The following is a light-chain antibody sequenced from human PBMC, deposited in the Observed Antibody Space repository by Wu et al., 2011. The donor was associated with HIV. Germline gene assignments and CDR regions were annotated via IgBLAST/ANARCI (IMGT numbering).Light chain of an antibody. CDR2: GAS. CDR1: QSVSSSY. J-gene: IGKJ2*03. CDR3: QQRRNWPRS. V-gene: IGKV3D-20*02. Sequence: EIVLTQSPGTLSLSPGERATLSCRASQSVSSSYLAWYQQKPGQAPRLLIYGASSRAPGIPDRFSGSGSGTDFTLTISSLEPEDFAVYYCQQRRNWPRSFGQGTKLEIK.